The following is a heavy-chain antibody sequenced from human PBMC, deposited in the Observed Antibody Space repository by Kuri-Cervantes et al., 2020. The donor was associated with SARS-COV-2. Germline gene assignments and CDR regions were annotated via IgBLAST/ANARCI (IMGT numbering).Heavy chain of an antibody. CDR1: GFTFSSYA. J-gene: IGHJ2*01. D-gene: IGHD6-13*01. V-gene: IGHV3-30-3*01. CDR3: AKDRSSSWLWYFDL. CDR2: ISYDGSNK. Sequence: GESLKISCAASGFTFSSYAMHWVRQAPGKGLEWVAVISYDGSNKYYADSVKGRFTISRDNSKNTLYLQMNSLRAEDTAVYYCAKDRSSSWLWYFDLWGRGTLVTVSS.